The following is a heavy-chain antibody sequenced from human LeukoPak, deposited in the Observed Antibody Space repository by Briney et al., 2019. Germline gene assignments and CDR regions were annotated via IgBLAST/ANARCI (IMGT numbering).Heavy chain of an antibody. Sequence: PSQTLSLTCAVSGGSISSGGYSWSWIRQPPGKGLEWIGSIYHSGRTYYNPSLKSRVTISVDRSKNQFSLKLSSVTAADTAVYYCARGGMTTIPADLNWFDPWGQGTLVTVSS. J-gene: IGHJ5*02. D-gene: IGHD5-24*01. CDR2: IYHSGRT. CDR1: GGSISSGGYS. V-gene: IGHV4-30-2*01. CDR3: ARGGMTTIPADLNWFDP.